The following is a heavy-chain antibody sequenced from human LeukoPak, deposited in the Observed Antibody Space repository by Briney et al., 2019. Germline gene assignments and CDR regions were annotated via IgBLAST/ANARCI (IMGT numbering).Heavy chain of an antibody. J-gene: IGHJ5*02. Sequence: SETLSLTCAVSGGSISSSNWWSWVRQPPGKGLEWIGESHHSGDTNYNPSLKSRVIISVDKSKNLSSLKLSSVTAADTAVYYCARHLGDYYDSSGSNWFDPWGQGTLVTVSS. D-gene: IGHD3-22*01. V-gene: IGHV4-4*02. CDR3: ARHLGDYYDSSGSNWFDP. CDR1: GGSISSSNW. CDR2: SHHSGDT.